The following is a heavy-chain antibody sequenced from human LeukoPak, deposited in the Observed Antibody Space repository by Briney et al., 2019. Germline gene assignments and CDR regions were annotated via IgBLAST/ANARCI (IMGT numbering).Heavy chain of an antibody. D-gene: IGHD6-25*01. J-gene: IGHJ4*02. CDR2: ISWNSGSI. CDR1: GFTLDDYA. V-gene: IGHV3-9*01. CDR3: ARERPGSASAFEY. Sequence: GGSLRLSCAASGFTLDDYAMHWVRQAPGKGLEWVSGISWNSGSIGYADSVKGRFTISRDNARNSLYLQMNSLRAEDTAMFYCARERPGSASAFEYWGQGTLVTVSS.